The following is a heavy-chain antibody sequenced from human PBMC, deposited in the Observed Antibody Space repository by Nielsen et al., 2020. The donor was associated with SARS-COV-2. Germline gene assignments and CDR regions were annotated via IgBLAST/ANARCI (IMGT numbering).Heavy chain of an antibody. CDR2: ISGSGSTI. CDR3: ARDPVSSGWPYYYYYGMDV. D-gene: IGHD6-19*01. CDR1: GFTFSSYA. J-gene: IGHJ6*02. Sequence: GESLKISCAASGFTFSSYAMSWVRQAPGKGLEWVSAISGSGSTIYYADSVKGRFTISRDNAKNSLYLQMNSLRAEDTAVYYCARDPVSSGWPYYYYYGMDVWGQGTTVTVSS. V-gene: IGHV3-23*01.